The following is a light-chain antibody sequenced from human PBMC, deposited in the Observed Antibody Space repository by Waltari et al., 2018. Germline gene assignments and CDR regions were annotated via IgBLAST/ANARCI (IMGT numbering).Light chain of an antibody. CDR1: QRVSSK. CDR3: QQYSNWPYT. Sequence: EIVMTQSPATLSVSPGERATLSCRASQRVSSKLAWYQQKPGQAPRLLIYGASTRATAIPARFSGSGSGTEFTLTISSLQSEDFAVYYCQQYSNWPYTFGQGTKLEIK. V-gene: IGKV3-15*01. CDR2: GAS. J-gene: IGKJ2*01.